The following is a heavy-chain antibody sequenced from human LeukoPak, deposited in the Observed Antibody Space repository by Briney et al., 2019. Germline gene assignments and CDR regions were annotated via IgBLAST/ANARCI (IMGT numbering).Heavy chain of an antibody. CDR2: ISAYNGNT. Sequence: ASVKVSCKASGYTFTSYGISWVRQAPGQGLEWMGWISAYNGNTNYAQKLQGRVTMTRDTSISTAYMELSRLRSDDTAVYYCARDSPDYYMDVWGKGTTVTVSS. J-gene: IGHJ6*03. CDR3: ARDSPDYYMDV. CDR1: GYTFTSYG. V-gene: IGHV1-18*01.